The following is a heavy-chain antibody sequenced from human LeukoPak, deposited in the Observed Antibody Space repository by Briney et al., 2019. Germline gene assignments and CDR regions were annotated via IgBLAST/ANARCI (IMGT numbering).Heavy chain of an antibody. J-gene: IGHJ4*02. Sequence: GGSLRLSCAASGFAFEDYSMHWVRQAPGKGLEWVSRIKPDGSDTNYADSVKGRFTISRDNAKNTVYLQMNSLRAEDTAVYYCTRGKYGGYFIDYWGQGTLVTVSS. D-gene: IGHD5-12*01. V-gene: IGHV3-74*01. CDR1: GFAFEDYS. CDR2: IKPDGSDT. CDR3: TRGKYGGYFIDY.